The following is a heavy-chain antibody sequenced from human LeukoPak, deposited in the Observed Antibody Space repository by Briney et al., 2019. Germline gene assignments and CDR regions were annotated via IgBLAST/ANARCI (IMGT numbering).Heavy chain of an antibody. V-gene: IGHV4-59*01. CDR2: IYYSGST. D-gene: IGHD3-10*01. CDR1: GGSISSYY. Sequence: SETLSLTCTVSGGSISSYYWSWIRQPPGKGLEWIGYIYYSGSTNYNPSLKSRVTISVDTSKNQFSLKLSSVTAADTAVYYCARSYYYGSGSHYWGQGTLVTVSS. J-gene: IGHJ4*02. CDR3: ARSYYYGSGSHY.